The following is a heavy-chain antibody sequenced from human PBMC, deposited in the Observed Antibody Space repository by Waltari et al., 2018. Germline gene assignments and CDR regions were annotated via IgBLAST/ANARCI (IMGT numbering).Heavy chain of an antibody. D-gene: IGHD6-13*01. CDR1: GYRFTSYW. CDR2: IYPGDSET. V-gene: IGHV5-51*01. Sequence: EVQLVQSGAEVKKPGESLKISCKGSGYRFTSYWIGWVPQMPGKGLEWMGIIYPGDSETRYSPSFQGQVTISADKSISTAYLQWSSLKASDTAMYYCARRGSSWPGAEYFQHWGQGTLVTVSS. CDR3: ARRGSSWPGAEYFQH. J-gene: IGHJ1*01.